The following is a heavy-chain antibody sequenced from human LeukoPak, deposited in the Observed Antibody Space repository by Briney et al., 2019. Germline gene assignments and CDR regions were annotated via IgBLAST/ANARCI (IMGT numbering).Heavy chain of an antibody. CDR3: RSGWYDMGEGNWFDP. CDR2: ISSSSSTI. V-gene: IGHV3-48*01. D-gene: IGHD6-19*01. Sequence: GGSLRLSCAASGFTFSSYSMNWVRQAPGRGLEWVSYISSSSSTIYYADSVKGRFTISRDNAKNSLYLQMNSLRAEDTAVYYCRSGWYDMGEGNWFDPWGQGTLVTVSS. J-gene: IGHJ5*02. CDR1: GFTFSSYS.